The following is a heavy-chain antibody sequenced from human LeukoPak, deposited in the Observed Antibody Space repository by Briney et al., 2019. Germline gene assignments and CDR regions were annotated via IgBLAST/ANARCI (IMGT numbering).Heavy chain of an antibody. Sequence: PSETLSLTCTVSGGSIRTSDYYWAWIRQPPGRGLEWIGTIHYSGSTFYKPPLKSRLTVSADTSRNQFYMKLNSVTAADTAVYYCARDRIAIFGVVTHGYFDYWGQGTLVTVSS. CDR1: GGSIRTSDYY. J-gene: IGHJ4*02. CDR2: IHYSGST. CDR3: ARDRIAIFGVVTHGYFDY. D-gene: IGHD3-3*01. V-gene: IGHV4-39*02.